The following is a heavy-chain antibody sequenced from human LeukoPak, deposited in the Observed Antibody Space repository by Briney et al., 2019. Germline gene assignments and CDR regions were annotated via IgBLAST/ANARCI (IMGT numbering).Heavy chain of an antibody. CDR2: IYYSGST. CDR1: GGSISSSSYY. J-gene: IGHJ4*02. V-gene: IGHV4-39*01. CDR3: ARGPRYYFDY. Sequence: ASETLSLTCTVSGGSISSSSYYWGWIRQPPGKGLEWIGSIYYSGSTYYNPSLKSRVTISVDTSKNQFSLKLSSVTAADTAVYYCARGPRYYFDYWGQGTLVTVSS.